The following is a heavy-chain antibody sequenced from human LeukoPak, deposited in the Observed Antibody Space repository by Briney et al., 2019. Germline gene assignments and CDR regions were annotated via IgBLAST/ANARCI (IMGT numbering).Heavy chain of an antibody. V-gene: IGHV4-59*01. CDR2: IYYSGST. D-gene: IGHD3-9*01. Sequence: SETLSLTCTVSGGSISSYYWSWIRQPPGKGLEWIGYIYYSGSTDYNPSLKSRVTISVDTSKNQFSLKLSSVTAADTAVYYCARLRYFDWETPPDAFDIWGQGTMVTVSS. J-gene: IGHJ3*02. CDR1: GGSISSYY. CDR3: ARLRYFDWETPPDAFDI.